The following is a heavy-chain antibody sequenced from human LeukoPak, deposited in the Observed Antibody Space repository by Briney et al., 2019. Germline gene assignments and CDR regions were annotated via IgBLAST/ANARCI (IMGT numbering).Heavy chain of an antibody. CDR2: ISYDGSNK. Sequence: GGSLRLSCAASGFTFSSYAMHWVRQAPGKGLEWVAVISYDGSNKYYADSVKGRFTISRDNSKSTLYLQMNSLRAEDTAVYYCAAGTFTFDYWGRGTLVTVSS. D-gene: IGHD1-26*01. CDR3: AAGTFTFDY. V-gene: IGHV3-30-3*01. J-gene: IGHJ4*02. CDR1: GFTFSSYA.